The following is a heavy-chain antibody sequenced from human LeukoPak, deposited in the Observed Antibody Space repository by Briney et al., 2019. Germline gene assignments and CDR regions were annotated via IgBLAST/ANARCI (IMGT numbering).Heavy chain of an antibody. CDR2: INPNSGGT. CDR1: GYTFTGYY. Sequence: GASVKVSCKASGYTFTGYYMHWVRLAPGQGLEWMGWINPNSGGTNYAQKFQGRVTMTRDTSISTTYMELSRLRSDDTAVYYCAGGQDILTGYPPLTDYWGQGTLVTVSS. J-gene: IGHJ4*02. V-gene: IGHV1-2*02. D-gene: IGHD3-9*01. CDR3: AGGQDILTGYPPLTDY.